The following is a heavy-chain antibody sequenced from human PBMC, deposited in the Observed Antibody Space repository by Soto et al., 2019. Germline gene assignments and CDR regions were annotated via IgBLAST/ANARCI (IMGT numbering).Heavy chain of an antibody. CDR3: AKDQASSGYALDY. CDR2: ISGSGGST. Sequence: EVQLLESGEGLVQPGGSLRLSCAASGFTFSSYAMSWVRQAPGKGLEWVSAISGSGGSTYYADSVKGRFTISKDNSKNSLYMQRNSLTAEDTAVYYCAKDQASSGYALDYWGQGTLVTVSS. D-gene: IGHD5-12*01. CDR1: GFTFSSYA. V-gene: IGHV3-23*01. J-gene: IGHJ4*02.